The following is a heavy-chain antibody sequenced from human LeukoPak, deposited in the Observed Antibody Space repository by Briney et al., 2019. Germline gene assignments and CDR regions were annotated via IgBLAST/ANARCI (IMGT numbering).Heavy chain of an antibody. CDR3: ARDGGSSSWYIMGSMDY. CDR2: MNPNSGNT. D-gene: IGHD6-13*01. V-gene: IGHV1-8*01. CDR1: GYTFTSYD. J-gene: IGHJ4*02. Sequence: GASVKVSCKASGYTFTSYDINWVRQATGQGLEWMGWMNPNSGNTGYAQKFQGRVTMTRNTSISTAYMELSSLRSEDTAVYYCARDGGSSSWYIMGSMDYWGQGTLVTVSS.